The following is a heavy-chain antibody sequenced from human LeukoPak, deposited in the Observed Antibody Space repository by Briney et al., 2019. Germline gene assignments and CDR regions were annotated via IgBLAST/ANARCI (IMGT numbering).Heavy chain of an antibody. CDR1: GFTFSSYW. CDR2: VKPDGSDN. D-gene: IGHD4-17*01. V-gene: IGHV3-7*03. J-gene: IGHJ4*02. CDR3: ASDYGVDY. Sequence: GGSLRLSCEASGFTFSSYWMNWVRQVPGKGLEWVASVKPDGSDNFYVDSVKGRFTISRDNAKNSLYLQMNSLRAEDTAVYYCASDYGVDYWGQGTLVTVSS.